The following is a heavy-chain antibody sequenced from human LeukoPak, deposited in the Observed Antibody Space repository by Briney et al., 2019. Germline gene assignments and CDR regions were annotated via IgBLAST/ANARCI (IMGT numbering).Heavy chain of an antibody. CDR1: GGSISSYY. CDR3: ARDSLAAEPLDYYYMDV. CDR2: IYYSGST. J-gene: IGHJ6*03. D-gene: IGHD6-13*01. Sequence: SETLSLTCTVSGGSISSYYWSWIRQPPGKGLEWIGYIYYSGSTNYNPSLKSRVTISVDTSKNQFSLKLSSVTAADTAVYYCARDSLAAEPLDYYYMDVWGKGTTVTVSS. V-gene: IGHV4-59*01.